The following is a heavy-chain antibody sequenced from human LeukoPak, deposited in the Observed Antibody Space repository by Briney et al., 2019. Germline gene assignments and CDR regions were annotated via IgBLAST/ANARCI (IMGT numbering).Heavy chain of an antibody. CDR1: GGTFSSYA. J-gene: IGHJ4*02. Sequence: GASVKVSCKASGGTFSSYAISWVRQAPGQGLEWMGRIIPILGIANYAQKFQGRVTITADKSTSTAYMELSSLRSEDTAVYYCARDRDYDILTGYQYYFDYWGQGTLVTVSS. V-gene: IGHV1-69*04. CDR3: ARDRDYDILTGYQYYFDY. D-gene: IGHD3-9*01. CDR2: IIPILGIA.